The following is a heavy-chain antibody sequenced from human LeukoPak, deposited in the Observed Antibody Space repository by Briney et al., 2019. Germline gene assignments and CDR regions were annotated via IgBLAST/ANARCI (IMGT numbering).Heavy chain of an antibody. V-gene: IGHV1-69*01. Sequence: SVKVSCKASGGTFSSYAISWVRQAPGQGLEWMGGIIPIFGTAYYAQKFQGRVTITADESTSTAYMELSSLRSEDTAVYYCARAEAAGIPAAMPLMWYYYYMDVWGKGTTVTVSS. D-gene: IGHD2-2*01. J-gene: IGHJ6*03. CDR3: ARAEAAGIPAAMPLMWYYYYMDV. CDR2: IIPIFGTA. CDR1: GGTFSSYA.